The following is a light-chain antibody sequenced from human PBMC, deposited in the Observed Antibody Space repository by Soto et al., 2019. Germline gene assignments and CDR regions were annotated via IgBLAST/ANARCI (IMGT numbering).Light chain of an antibody. CDR3: SSYSSSGTYVI. J-gene: IGLJ2*01. V-gene: IGLV2-14*01. CDR1: SSDVGGYNF. Sequence: QSALTQPASVSGSPGQSITISCTGSSSDVGGYNFVSWFQQYPGKAPKFLIYDVSNRPSGVSSRFSGSKSGNTASLTISGLQAEDEADYYCSSYSSSGTYVIFGGGTKLTVL. CDR2: DVS.